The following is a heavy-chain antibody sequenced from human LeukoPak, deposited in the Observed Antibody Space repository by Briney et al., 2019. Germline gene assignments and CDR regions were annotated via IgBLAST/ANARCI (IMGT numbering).Heavy chain of an antibody. J-gene: IGHJ4*02. CDR2: VDKSGSS. V-gene: IGHV4-39*07. CDR1: GGSITSSSYF. D-gene: IGHD3-22*01. Sequence: SETLSLTCSVSVSGGSITSSSYFWGWIRQPPGKGLEWIGSVDKSGSSYCNPSLKSRVTISVDASKNQFSLKLTSVTAADTAVYYCARGSDHYDSSGVGYWGQGTLATVSS. CDR3: ARGSDHYDSSGVGY.